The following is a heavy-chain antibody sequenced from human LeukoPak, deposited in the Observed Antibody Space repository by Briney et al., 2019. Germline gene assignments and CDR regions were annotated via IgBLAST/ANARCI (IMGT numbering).Heavy chain of an antibody. V-gene: IGHV5-51*01. D-gene: IGHD2-15*01. CDR3: ARQEYCSGGSCYTWFDP. CDR1: GYSINNYW. Sequence: GESLKISCKGSGYSINNYWIGWVRQMPGKGLEWMGIIYPADSDIRYSPSFQGQVTLSADKSISTAYLQWSSLKASDTAMYYCARQEYCSGGSCYTWFDPWGQGTLVIVSS. J-gene: IGHJ5*02. CDR2: IYPADSDI.